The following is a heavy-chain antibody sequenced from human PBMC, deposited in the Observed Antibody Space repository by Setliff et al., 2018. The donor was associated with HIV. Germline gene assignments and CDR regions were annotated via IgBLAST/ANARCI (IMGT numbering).Heavy chain of an antibody. CDR1: GDSISSGYYY. J-gene: IGHJ3*02. CDR2: TSTSGST. V-gene: IGHV4-61*02. CDR3: ARHGGITGTTDAFDI. D-gene: IGHD1-7*01. Sequence: SETLSLTCTVSGDSISSGYYYWSWLRQPAGKGLEWIGRTSTSGSTNYSPSLKSRVTILVDTSKNQFSLKVRSVTAADTAVYYCARHGGITGTTDAFDIWGQGTMVTVSS.